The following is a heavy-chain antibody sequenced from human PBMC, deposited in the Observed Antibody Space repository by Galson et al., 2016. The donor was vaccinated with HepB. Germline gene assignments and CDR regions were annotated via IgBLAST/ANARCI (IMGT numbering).Heavy chain of an antibody. Sequence: SLRLSCAASGSSLENYAMHWVRQAPGKGLEWVSSISWNGGSKGYADSVKGRFTISRDNAKNSLYLQMNSLRAEDTALYYCVKDMGLGCSSTGCLGNYYYYGMDVWGQGTTVTVSS. D-gene: IGHD2-2*01. CDR1: GSSLENYA. CDR3: VKDMGLGCSSTGCLGNYYYYGMDV. J-gene: IGHJ6*02. V-gene: IGHV3-9*01. CDR2: ISWNGGSK.